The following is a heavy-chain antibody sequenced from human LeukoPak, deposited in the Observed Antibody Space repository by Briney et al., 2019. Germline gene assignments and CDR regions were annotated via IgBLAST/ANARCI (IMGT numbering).Heavy chain of an antibody. Sequence: SVKVSCKASGGTFSSYAISWVRQAPGQGLEWMGGIIPIFGTATYAQKFQGRVTITADESTSTAYMELSSLRSEDTAVYYCARGGYYDSSGYRDDAFDIWGQGTMVTVSS. CDR1: GGTFSSYA. V-gene: IGHV1-69*13. CDR2: IIPIFGTA. D-gene: IGHD3-22*01. J-gene: IGHJ3*02. CDR3: ARGGYYDSSGYRDDAFDI.